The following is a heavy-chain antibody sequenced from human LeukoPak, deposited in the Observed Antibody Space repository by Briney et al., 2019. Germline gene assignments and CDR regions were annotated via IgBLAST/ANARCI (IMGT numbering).Heavy chain of an antibody. CDR3: AGLSGYRYFDC. V-gene: IGHV3-48*03. CDR1: GFTFSSYE. D-gene: IGHD3-3*01. Sequence: GGSLRLSCAASGFTFSSYEMNWVRQAPGKGLEWVSYISSSGSTIYYADSVKGRFTISRDNAKNSLYLQMDSLRAEDTAVYYCAGLSGYRYFDCWGQGTLVTVSS. J-gene: IGHJ4*02. CDR2: ISSSGSTI.